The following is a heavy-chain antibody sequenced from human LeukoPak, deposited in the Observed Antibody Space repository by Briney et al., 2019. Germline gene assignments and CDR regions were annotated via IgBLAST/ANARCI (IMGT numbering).Heavy chain of an antibody. J-gene: IGHJ4*02. CDR3: AKKDLPTGSYTPFDH. Sequence: GGSLRLSCAASGFTFSSYGIHWVRQPPGKGLEWVAFIRFDGSHKYYADTVKGGFIISRDNSKNTMFLQMNDLRAEDTGVYYCAKKDLPTGSYTPFDHWGRGTLVTVSS. CDR1: GFTFSSYG. CDR2: IRFDGSHK. V-gene: IGHV3-30*02. D-gene: IGHD1-26*01.